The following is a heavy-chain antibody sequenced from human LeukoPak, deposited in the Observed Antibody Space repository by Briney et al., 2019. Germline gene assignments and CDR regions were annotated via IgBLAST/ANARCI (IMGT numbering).Heavy chain of an antibody. CDR2: IRSSGDST. V-gene: IGHV3-23*01. D-gene: IGHD3-16*01. J-gene: IGHJ4*02. Sequence: QPSETLSLTCTVSGGSISSYYWSWVRQAPGKALEWVSAIRSSGDSTYYADSVKGRFTISRDNSKNTLYLQMNSLRAEDTAVYYCAKDRDMITFGGVDFDYWGQGTLVTVSS. CDR3: AKDRDMITFGGVDFDY. CDR1: GGSISSYY.